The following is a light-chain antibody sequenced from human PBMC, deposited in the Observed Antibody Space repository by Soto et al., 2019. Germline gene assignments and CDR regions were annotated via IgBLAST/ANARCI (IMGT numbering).Light chain of an antibody. CDR1: QSVRSN. CDR2: GAS. CDR3: HQYGNTLWT. V-gene: IGKV3D-15*01. Sequence: EIVMTQSPGTLSMSPGERATLSCRASQSVRSNLAWYHQKPGQAPRLLIYGASTRATGIPARFSGSGSGTEFTLTINSLQSADFVVYYCHQYGNTLWTFGQGTKVDIK. J-gene: IGKJ1*01.